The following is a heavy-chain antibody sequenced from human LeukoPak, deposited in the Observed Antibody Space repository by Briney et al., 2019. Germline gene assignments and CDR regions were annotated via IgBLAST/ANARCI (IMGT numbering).Heavy chain of an antibody. CDR2: ISGSGGST. CDR3: AKVIALVSPLWSGKTDAFDI. J-gene: IGHJ3*02. CDR1: GFTFSNYG. Sequence: PGGSLRLSCAASGFTFSNYGMSWVRQAPGKGLEWVSAISGSGGSTYYADSVKGRFTISRDNSKNTLYLQMNSLRAEDTAVYYCAKVIALVSPLWSGKTDAFDIWGQGTMVTVSS. D-gene: IGHD3-3*01. V-gene: IGHV3-23*01.